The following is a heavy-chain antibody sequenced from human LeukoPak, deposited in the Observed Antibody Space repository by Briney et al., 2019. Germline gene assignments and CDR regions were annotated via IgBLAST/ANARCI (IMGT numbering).Heavy chain of an antibody. CDR2: IIPILGIA. J-gene: IGHJ6*02. D-gene: IGHD4-23*01. V-gene: IGHV1-69*04. Sequence: ASVKVSCKASGGTFSSYAISWVRQAPGQGLEWMGRIIPILGIANYAQKFQGWVTMTRDTSISTAYMELSRLRSDDTAVYYCARDLGGNSFYYYYGMDVWGQGTTVTVSS. CDR1: GGTFSSYA. CDR3: ARDLGGNSFYYYYGMDV.